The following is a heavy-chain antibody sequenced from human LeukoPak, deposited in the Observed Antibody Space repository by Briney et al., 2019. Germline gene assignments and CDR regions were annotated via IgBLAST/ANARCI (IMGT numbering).Heavy chain of an antibody. Sequence: GGSLRLSCAASGFTFSSYAMHWVRQAPGKGLEWVAVISYDGSNKYYADSVKGRFTISSDNSKNTLYLQMNSLRAEDTAVYYCARIETTVTSDYWGQGTLVTVSS. J-gene: IGHJ4*02. V-gene: IGHV3-30-3*01. CDR1: GFTFSSYA. CDR3: ARIETTVTSDY. D-gene: IGHD4-17*01. CDR2: ISYDGSNK.